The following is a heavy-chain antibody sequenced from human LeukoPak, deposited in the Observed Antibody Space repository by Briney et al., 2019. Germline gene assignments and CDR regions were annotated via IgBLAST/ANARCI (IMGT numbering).Heavy chain of an antibody. CDR3: ARNDYVWGSYRAFDY. D-gene: IGHD3-16*02. J-gene: IGHJ4*02. CDR1: GGSISSSSYY. V-gene: IGHV4-39*07. CDR2: IYYSGST. Sequence: PSETLSLTCTVSGGSISSSSYYWGWIRQPPGKGLEWIGSIYYSGSTNYNPSLKSRVTISVDTSKNQFSLKLSSVTAADTAVYYCARNDYVWGSYRAFDYWGQGTLVTVSS.